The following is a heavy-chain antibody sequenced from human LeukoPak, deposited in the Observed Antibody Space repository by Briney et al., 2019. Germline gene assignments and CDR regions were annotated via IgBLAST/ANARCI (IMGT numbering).Heavy chain of an antibody. CDR3: ARDGGSGWSFYY. CDR1: RFTFRDYY. CDR2: TI. Sequence: GGSLRLSCAASRFTFRDYYMTWIRQAPGKGLEWVYTISYADSVRGRFTISRDNTKNSLYLQMDSLTAEDTAVYYCARDGGSGWSFYYWGQGILVAVSS. V-gene: IGHV3-11*01. J-gene: IGHJ4*02. D-gene: IGHD6-19*01.